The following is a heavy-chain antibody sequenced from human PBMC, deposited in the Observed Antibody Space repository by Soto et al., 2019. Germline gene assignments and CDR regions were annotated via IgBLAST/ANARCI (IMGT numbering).Heavy chain of an antibody. V-gene: IGHV1-69*13. CDR2: IIPIFGTA. J-gene: IGHJ4*02. D-gene: IGHD2-21*02. CDR3: ARDDCGGDCYYSFDY. CDR1: GGTFSSYS. Sequence: ASVNVSCKSSGGTFSSYSMSWGRQAPGQGLEWMGGIIPIFGTANYAQKFQGRVTITADESTSTAYMELSSLRSEDTAVYYCARDDCGGDCYYSFDYWGQGTLVTVSA.